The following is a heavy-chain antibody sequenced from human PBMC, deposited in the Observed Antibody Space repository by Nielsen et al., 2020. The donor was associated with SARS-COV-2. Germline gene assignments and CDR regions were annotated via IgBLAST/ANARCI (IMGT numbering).Heavy chain of an antibody. CDR3: ARDWSSVAGTRLDY. Sequence: GESLKISCRASGFTFRSAGMHWVRQAPGRGLEWVAVIWYDGSNKFYAESLKGRFTISRDNSKNTLYLQMNNLRAEDTAVYFCARDWSSVAGTRLDYWGQGTLVTVSS. CDR1: GFTFRSAG. V-gene: IGHV3-33*01. D-gene: IGHD6-19*01. J-gene: IGHJ4*02. CDR2: IWYDGSNK.